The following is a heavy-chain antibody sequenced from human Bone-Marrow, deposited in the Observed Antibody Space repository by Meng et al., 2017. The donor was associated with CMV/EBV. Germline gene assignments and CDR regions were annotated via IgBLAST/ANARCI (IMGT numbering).Heavy chain of an antibody. CDR1: GFTFSSYS. CDR2: ISSSSSTI. J-gene: IGHJ4*02. D-gene: IGHD3-3*01. CDR3: AKDQDITIFGVVTDGLDY. Sequence: GESLKISCAASGFTFSSYSMNWVRQAPGKGLEWVSYISSSSSTIYYADSVKGRFTISRDNSKNTLYLQMNSLRAEDTAVYYCAKDQDITIFGVVTDGLDYWVQGTLVPVPS. V-gene: IGHV3-48*01.